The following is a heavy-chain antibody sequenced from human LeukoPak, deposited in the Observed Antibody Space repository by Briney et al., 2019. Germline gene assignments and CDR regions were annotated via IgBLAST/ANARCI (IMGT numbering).Heavy chain of an antibody. V-gene: IGHV3-53*01. Sequence: GGSLRLSCAASGFTVSSNYMSWLRQAPGKGLEWVSVIYSGGSTYYADSVKGRFNISRDNSKNTLYLQMNSLRAEDTAVYYCPRDRDRYGFDYWGQGKVVTVSS. CDR2: IYSGGST. CDR3: PRDRDRYGFDY. D-gene: IGHD5-18*01. CDR1: GFTVSSNY. J-gene: IGHJ4*02.